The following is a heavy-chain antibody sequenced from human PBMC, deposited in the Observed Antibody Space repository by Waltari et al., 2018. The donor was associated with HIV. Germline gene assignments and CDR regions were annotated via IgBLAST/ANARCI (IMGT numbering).Heavy chain of an antibody. V-gene: IGHV4-4*02. D-gene: IGHD3-9*01. Sequence: QVQLQESGPGLVKPSGTLTLTCAVSGDSISSSNWWSWVRKPPGKGVEWLGEIYHSGSTNYNPTRKRRVTISVDKSKNQFSLNLRSVTAADTAVYYCARDPRVAFDFTTAGYYGMDVWGQGATLTVSS. CDR1: GDSISSSNW. CDR2: IYHSGST. CDR3: ARDPRVAFDFTTAGYYGMDV. J-gene: IGHJ6*02.